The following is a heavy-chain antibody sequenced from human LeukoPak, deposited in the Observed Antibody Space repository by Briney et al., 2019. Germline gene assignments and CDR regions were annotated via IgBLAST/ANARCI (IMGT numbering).Heavy chain of an antibody. CDR3: AKDQHPYGIAARPDAFDI. V-gene: IGHV3-30*02. CDR1: GFTFSSYG. CDR2: IRYDGSNK. Sequence: PGGSLRLSCAASGFTFSSYGTHWVRQAPGKGLEWVAFIRYDGSNKYYADSVKGRFTISRDNSKNTLYLQMNSLRAEDTAVYYCAKDQHPYGIAARPDAFDIWGQGTMVTVSS. D-gene: IGHD6-6*01. J-gene: IGHJ3*02.